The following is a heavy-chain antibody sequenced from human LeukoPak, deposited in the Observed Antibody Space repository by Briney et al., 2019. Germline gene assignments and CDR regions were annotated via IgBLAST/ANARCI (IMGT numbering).Heavy chain of an antibody. CDR3: ARFTYCSGGSCCFDP. Sequence: TGGSLRLSCTASGFTFGDYAMSWVRQAPGKGLEWVGFIRSKAFGGTTEYAASVKGRFTISRDDFKSIAYLQINSLKTEDTAVYYCARFTYCSGGSCCFDPWGQGTLVTVSS. D-gene: IGHD2-15*01. CDR1: GFTFGDYA. J-gene: IGHJ5*02. V-gene: IGHV3-49*04. CDR2: IRSKAFGGTT.